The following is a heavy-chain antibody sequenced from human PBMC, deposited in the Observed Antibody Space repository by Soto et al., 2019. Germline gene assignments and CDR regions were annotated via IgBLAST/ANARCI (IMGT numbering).Heavy chain of an antibody. D-gene: IGHD3-16*02. Sequence: PSETLSLTCAVYGGSFSGYYWSWIRQPPGKGLEWIGEINHSGSTNYNPSLKSRVTISVDTSKNQFSLKLSSVTAADTAVYYCARGNGLAPYVYIWGSYRYPTSFDDAFYTWGQGTMVTVSS. CDR3: ARGNGLAPYVYIWGSYRYPTSFDDAFYT. CDR2: INHSGST. V-gene: IGHV4-34*01. CDR1: GGSFSGYY. J-gene: IGHJ3*02.